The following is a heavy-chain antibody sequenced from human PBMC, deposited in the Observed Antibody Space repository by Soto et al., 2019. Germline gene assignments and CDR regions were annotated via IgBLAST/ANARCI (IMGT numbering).Heavy chain of an antibody. V-gene: IGHV2-5*02. CDR3: AHRRGYYDSSGYYYVPFDY. CDR2: IYWDDDK. Sequence: SGPTLVNPTQTLTLTCTFSGFSLSTSGVGVGWIRQPPGKALEWLTLIYWDDDKRYSPSLKSRLTITKDTSKNQVVLTMTNMDPVDTATYYCAHRRGYYDSSGYYYVPFDYWGQRTLVTVSS. CDR1: GFSLSTSGVG. J-gene: IGHJ4*02. D-gene: IGHD3-22*01.